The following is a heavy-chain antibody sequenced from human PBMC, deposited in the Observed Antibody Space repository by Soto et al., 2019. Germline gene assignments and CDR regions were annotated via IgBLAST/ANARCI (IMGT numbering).Heavy chain of an antibody. CDR2: ISPYKGNT. CDR1: CYTFTSCG. J-gene: IGHJ4*02. Sequence: QVQLMQSGADVKKPGASVKFSCRASCYTFTSCGIAWLRQAPGQGLEWMGWISPYKGNTHYAQKFQGRVTMTTDTSTSTAYMELRSLRSDDTAVYYCARDLDGSGSYYTAYWGQGTLDTDSS. V-gene: IGHV1-18*01. CDR3: ARDLDGSGSYYTAY. D-gene: IGHD3-10*01.